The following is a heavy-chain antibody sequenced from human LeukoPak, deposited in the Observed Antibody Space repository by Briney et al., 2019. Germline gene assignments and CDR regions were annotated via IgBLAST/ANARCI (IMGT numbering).Heavy chain of an antibody. CDR1: GFSLSTSGVG. CDR3: AHKVEVGVNTRYFQH. D-gene: IGHD1-26*01. J-gene: IGHJ1*01. Sequence: SGPTLVKPTQTLTLTCTFSGFSLSTSGVGVGWIRQPPGKALEWLALIYWDDDKRYSPSLKSRLTITKDTSKNQVVLTMTNMDPVDTATYYCAHKVEVGVNTRYFQHWGQGTLVTVSS. V-gene: IGHV2-5*02. CDR2: IYWDDDK.